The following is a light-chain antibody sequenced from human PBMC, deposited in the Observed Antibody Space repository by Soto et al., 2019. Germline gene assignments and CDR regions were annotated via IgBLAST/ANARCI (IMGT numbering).Light chain of an antibody. V-gene: IGKV3-20*01. Sequence: EIVLTQSPGTLSLSPGERATLSCRASQTITNTYLAWYQQRPGQAPRLLIYGTSNRATGIPDRFSGSGSATDFTLTISRRQPEDFAVYYCQQYHISPLTFGGGTKVEIK. CDR3: QQYHISPLT. CDR1: QTITNTY. J-gene: IGKJ4*01. CDR2: GTS.